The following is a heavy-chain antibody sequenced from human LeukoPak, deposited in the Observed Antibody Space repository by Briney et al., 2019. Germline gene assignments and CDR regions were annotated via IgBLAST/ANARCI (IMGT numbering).Heavy chain of an antibody. Sequence: PSETLSLTCTVSGGSISSSSYYWGWIRQPPGKGLEWIGSIYYSGSTYYNPSLQSRVTISVDTSKNQFSLKLSSVTAADTAVYYCARDLSYYDSSGFDYWGQGTLVTVSS. V-gene: IGHV4-39*02. J-gene: IGHJ4*02. D-gene: IGHD3-22*01. CDR2: IYYSGST. CDR1: GGSISSSSYY. CDR3: ARDLSYYDSSGFDY.